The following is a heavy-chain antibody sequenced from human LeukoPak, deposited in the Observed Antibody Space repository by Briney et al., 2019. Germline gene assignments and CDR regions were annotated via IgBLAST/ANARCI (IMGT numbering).Heavy chain of an antibody. J-gene: IGHJ4*02. CDR1: GFTFSSYS. D-gene: IGHD3-22*01. Sequence: GGSLRLSCVASGFTFSSYSMNWVRQAPGEGLEWLAYISSLSGTVYYADSVQGRFTISRDNPKNTLYLQTNSLRAEDTAVYYCARGQFRLHSYDGSTFDYWGQGTLVSVSS. V-gene: IGHV3-48*01. CDR2: ISSLSGTV. CDR3: ARGQFRLHSYDGSTFDY.